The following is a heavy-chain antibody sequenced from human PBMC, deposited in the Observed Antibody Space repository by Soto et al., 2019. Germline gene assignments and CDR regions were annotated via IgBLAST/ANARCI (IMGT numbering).Heavy chain of an antibody. CDR3: AKSQEIGTHFFDS. CDR2: IGTAGDT. J-gene: IGHJ4*02. CDR1: GFTFSGFD. D-gene: IGHD6-13*01. V-gene: IGHV3-13*01. Sequence: AXGSLRLSCEASGFTFSGFDMHWVRQPTGKGLEWVSSIGTAGDTYYAVSVKGRFTISRDNAKNSLSLQMNSLRAGDMAVYFCAKSQEIGTHFFDSWGQGTQVTV.